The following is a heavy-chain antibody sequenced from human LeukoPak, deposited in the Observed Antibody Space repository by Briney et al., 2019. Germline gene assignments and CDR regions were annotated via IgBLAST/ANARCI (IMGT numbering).Heavy chain of an antibody. D-gene: IGHD3-22*01. CDR3: AKDGRRGYYYDSSGYPHSAFDI. Sequence: LTGGSMRLSCAASGFTFSSYAMSWVRQAPGKGLEWVSAISGSGGSTYYADSVKGRFTISRDNSKNTLYLQMNSLRAEDTAVYYCAKDGRRGYYYDSSGYPHSAFDIWGQGTMVTVSS. CDR1: GFTFSSYA. J-gene: IGHJ3*02. V-gene: IGHV3-23*01. CDR2: ISGSGGST.